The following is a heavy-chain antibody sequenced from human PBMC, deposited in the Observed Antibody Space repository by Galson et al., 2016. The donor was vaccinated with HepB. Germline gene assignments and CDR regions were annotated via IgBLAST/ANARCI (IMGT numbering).Heavy chain of an antibody. V-gene: IGHV4-34*01. Sequence: ETLSLTCAVYGGSFSGYYWSWIRQPPGKGLEWIGEISHSGSTDYSPSLKSRVTMSLDMSKKQFSLKLSSVTAADTAMYFCARGGNQWLVSTGYSWGQGTLVTVSS. J-gene: IGHJ4*02. D-gene: IGHD6-19*01. CDR2: ISHSGST. CDR1: GGSFSGYY. CDR3: ARGGNQWLVSTGYS.